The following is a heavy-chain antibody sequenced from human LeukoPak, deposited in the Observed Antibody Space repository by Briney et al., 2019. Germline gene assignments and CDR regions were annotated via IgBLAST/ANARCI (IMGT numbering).Heavy chain of an antibody. J-gene: IGHJ2*01. CDR1: GGSIRTSY. V-gene: IGHV4-59*01. CDR3: ASGSGSYFWYFDL. Sequence: SETLSLTCTVSGGSIRTSYWSWIRQPPGKGLEWIGYVYFSGSTKYNPSLKSRVTISVDMSKNQFSLKLSSVTAADTAVYYCASGSGSYFWYFDLWGRGTLVTVSS. D-gene: IGHD1-26*01. CDR2: VYFSGST.